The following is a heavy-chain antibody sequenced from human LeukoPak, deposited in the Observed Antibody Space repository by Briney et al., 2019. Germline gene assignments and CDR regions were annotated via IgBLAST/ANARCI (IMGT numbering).Heavy chain of an antibody. CDR2: ISGNGGGA. J-gene: IGHJ4*03. V-gene: IGHV3-23*01. CDR1: GFTFSSYA. D-gene: IGHD3-22*01. Sequence: GGSLRLSCAASGFTFSSYAMSWVRQAPGKGLEWVSAISGNGGGAYYADSVKGRFTISRDNSKNTLYLQMNSLRAEDTAVYYCAKGTKVIVVDNYFDYWGQGTTVTVSS. CDR3: AKGTKVIVVDNYFDY.